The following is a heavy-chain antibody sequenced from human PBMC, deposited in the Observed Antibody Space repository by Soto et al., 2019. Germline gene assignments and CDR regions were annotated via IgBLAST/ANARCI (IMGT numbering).Heavy chain of an antibody. CDR3: ARVYCRSTSCYAGALGSFDY. Sequence: ASVKVSCKASGGTFSSYAISWVRQAPGQGLEWMGGIIPIFGTANYAQKFQGRVTITADASTSTAYMELRGLRSDDTAVYYCARVYCRSTSCYAGALGSFDYWGQGTLVTVSS. CDR2: IIPIFGTA. D-gene: IGHD2-2*01. J-gene: IGHJ4*02. CDR1: GGTFSSYA. V-gene: IGHV1-69*13.